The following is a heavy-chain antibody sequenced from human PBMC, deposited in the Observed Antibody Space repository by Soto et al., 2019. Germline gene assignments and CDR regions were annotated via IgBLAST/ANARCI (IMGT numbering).Heavy chain of an antibody. Sequence: SETLSLTCTVSGASISSYYWSWIRQPPGKGLEWIGYVYYSGSTYYNPSLKSRVTISVDTSKNQFSLKLTSVTAADTALYYCARRYGWLYFDYWGQGSLVTVSS. CDR3: ARRYGWLYFDY. J-gene: IGHJ4*02. V-gene: IGHV4-59*08. D-gene: IGHD3-10*01. CDR1: GASISSYY. CDR2: VYYSGST.